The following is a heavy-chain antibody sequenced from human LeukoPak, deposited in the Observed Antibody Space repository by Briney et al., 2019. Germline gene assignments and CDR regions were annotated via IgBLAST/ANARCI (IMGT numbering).Heavy chain of an antibody. CDR1: GFTFSSYD. CDR3: ARVGLHDSVGAFDI. J-gene: IGHJ3*02. CDR2: IGTAGDT. D-gene: IGHD2-21*02. Sequence: GGSLRLSCAASGFTFSSYDMHWVRQATGKGLEWASAIGTAGDTYYPGSVKGRFTISRENAKNSLYLQMNSLRAGDTAVYYCARVGLHDSVGAFDIWGQGTMVTVSS. V-gene: IGHV3-13*01.